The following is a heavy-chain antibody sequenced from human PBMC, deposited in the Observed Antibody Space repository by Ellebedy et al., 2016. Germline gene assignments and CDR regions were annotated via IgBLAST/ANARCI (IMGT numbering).Heavy chain of an antibody. CDR1: GYTFTSYY. V-gene: IGHV1-46*01. CDR3: ARDRLVATILDYYYGMDV. Sequence: ASVKVSCXASGYTFTSYYMHWVRQAPGQGLEWMAIINPSGGSTSYAQKFQGRVTMTRDTSTSTVYMELSSLRSEDTAVYYCARDRLVATILDYYYGMDVWGQGTTVTVSS. J-gene: IGHJ6*02. D-gene: IGHD5-12*01. CDR2: INPSGGST.